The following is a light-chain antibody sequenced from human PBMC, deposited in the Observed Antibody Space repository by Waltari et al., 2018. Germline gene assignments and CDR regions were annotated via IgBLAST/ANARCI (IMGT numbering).Light chain of an antibody. Sequence: RVTITCRASQSISSLLAWYQQKPGKAPKHLIYKASSLESGVPSRFSGSGSGTEFTLTISSLQPDDFATYYCQHPGTFGQGTKVEIK. CDR1: QSISSL. J-gene: IGKJ1*01. CDR3: QHPGT. CDR2: KAS. V-gene: IGKV1-5*03.